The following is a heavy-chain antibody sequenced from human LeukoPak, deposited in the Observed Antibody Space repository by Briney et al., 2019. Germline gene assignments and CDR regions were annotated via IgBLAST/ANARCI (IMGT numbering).Heavy chain of an antibody. CDR2: ISSSGSTM. Sequence: GGSLRLSCAASGFTFSSYEMNWVRQAPGKGLEWLSYISSSGSTMYYADSVKGRFTTSRDNAKNSLYLQMNSLRPEDTAVYYCARWDYWGQGTLVTVSS. CDR3: ARWDY. CDR1: GFTFSSYE. J-gene: IGHJ4*02. V-gene: IGHV3-48*03.